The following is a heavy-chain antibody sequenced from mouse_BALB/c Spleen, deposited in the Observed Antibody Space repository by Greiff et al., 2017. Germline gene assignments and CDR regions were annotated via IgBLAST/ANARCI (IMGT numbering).Heavy chain of an antibody. V-gene: IGHV1S56*01. J-gene: IGHJ2*01. CDR3: ARSGPFNGHYYGS. Sequence: QVQLKESGPELVKPGASVRISCKASGYTFTSYYIHWVKQRPGQGLEWIGWIYPGNVNTKYNEKFKGKATLTADKSSSTAYMQLSSLTSEDSAVYFCARSGPFNGHYYGSWGQGTTLTVSS. D-gene: IGHD1-2*01. CDR1: GYTFTSYY. CDR2: IYPGNVNT.